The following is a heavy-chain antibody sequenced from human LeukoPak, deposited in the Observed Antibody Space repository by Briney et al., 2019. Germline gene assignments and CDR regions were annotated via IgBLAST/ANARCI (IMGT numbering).Heavy chain of an antibody. CDR3: ARRPHYGYCSSTSCYSQGWFDP. J-gene: IGHJ5*02. V-gene: IGHV4-59*01. CDR2: IYYSGNT. Sequence: SETLSLTCSVSGGSISSFYWSWIRQPPGKGLEWIGYIYYSGNTNYNPSLKSRVSISVDTSKNQFSLRLSSVTAADTAVYYCARRPHYGYCSSTSCYSQGWFDPWGQGTLVTVSS. CDR1: GGSISSFY. D-gene: IGHD2-2*03.